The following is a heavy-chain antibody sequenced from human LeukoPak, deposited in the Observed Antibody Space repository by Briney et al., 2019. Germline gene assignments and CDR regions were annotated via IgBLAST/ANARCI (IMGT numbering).Heavy chain of an antibody. V-gene: IGHV3-33*01. J-gene: IGHJ4*02. CDR3: ARGKGFRVEYFDY. D-gene: IGHD2-21*01. Sequence: PGGSLRLSCAASGFTFSSYGMHWVRQAPGKGLEWVAVIWYDGSNKYYADSVKGRFTISRDNSKNTLYPQMNSLRAEDTAVYYCARGKGFRVEYFDYWGQGTLVTVSS. CDR1: GFTFSSYG. CDR2: IWYDGSNK.